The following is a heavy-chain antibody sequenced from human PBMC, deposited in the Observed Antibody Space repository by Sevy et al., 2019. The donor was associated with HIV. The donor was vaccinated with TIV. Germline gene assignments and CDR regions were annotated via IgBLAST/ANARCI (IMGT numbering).Heavy chain of an antibody. V-gene: IGHV3-23*01. CDR1: GFSFDSYG. D-gene: IGHD3-22*01. CDR3: WEGGGGHYDPDEIGYYFYYYNMDV. Sequence: GGSLRLSCAVSGFSFDSYGMTWVRQAPGKGLEWVSGISGSGTRTYYADSVKGRFSISRDNSKNRLYLQMNSLRSEDTAFDYFWEGGGGHYDPDEIGYYFYYYNMDVWGKGTTVTVSS. CDR2: ISGSGTRT. J-gene: IGHJ6*03.